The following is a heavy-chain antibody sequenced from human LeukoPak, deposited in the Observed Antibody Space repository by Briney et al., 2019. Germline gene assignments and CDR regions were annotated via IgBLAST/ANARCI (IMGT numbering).Heavy chain of an antibody. Sequence: GGSLRLSCAASGCTFSSYAMSWVRQAPGKGLEWVANIKQDGSEKYYVDSVKGRLTISRDNTKNSLYLQMNSLRAEDTAVYYCARDGDYGEARYWGQGTLVTVSS. CDR2: IKQDGSEK. V-gene: IGHV3-7*01. D-gene: IGHD4-17*01. CDR3: ARDGDYGEARY. J-gene: IGHJ4*02. CDR1: GCTFSSYA.